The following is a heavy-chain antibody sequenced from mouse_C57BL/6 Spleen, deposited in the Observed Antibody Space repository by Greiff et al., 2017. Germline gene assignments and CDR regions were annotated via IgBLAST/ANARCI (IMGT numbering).Heavy chain of an antibody. CDR2: IRNKANGYTT. CDR1: GFTFTDYY. Sequence: DVKLVESGGGLVQPGGSLSLSCAASGFTFTDYYMSWVRQPPGKALEWLGFIRNKANGYTTEYSASVKGRFTISRDNSQSILYLQMNALRAEDSATYYCARYYWEYFDYWGQGTTLTVSS. CDR3: ARYYWEYFDY. J-gene: IGHJ2*01. D-gene: IGHD4-1*01. V-gene: IGHV7-3*01.